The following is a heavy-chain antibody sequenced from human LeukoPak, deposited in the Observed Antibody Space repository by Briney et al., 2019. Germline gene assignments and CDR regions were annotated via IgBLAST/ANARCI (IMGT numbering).Heavy chain of an antibody. Sequence: SETLSLTCTVSGYSISSGYYWGWIRQPPGKGLEWIGSIYHSGSTYYNPSLKSRVTISVDTSKNQFSLKLSSVTAADTAVYYCARAMIVVVKGGPFDYWGQGTLVTVSS. CDR3: ARAMIVVVKGGPFDY. CDR2: IYHSGST. V-gene: IGHV4-38-2*02. CDR1: GYSISSGYY. D-gene: IGHD3-22*01. J-gene: IGHJ4*02.